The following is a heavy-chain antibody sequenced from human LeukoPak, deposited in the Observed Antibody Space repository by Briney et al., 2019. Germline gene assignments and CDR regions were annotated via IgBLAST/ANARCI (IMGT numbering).Heavy chain of an antibody. CDR2: INPSGGGR. V-gene: IGHV1-46*01. CDR1: GYTFTSYY. CDR3: ARDWGITMVWGINTYHYYGMDV. D-gene: IGHD3-10*01. J-gene: IGHJ6*02. Sequence: AASVKVSCKASGYTFTSYYMHWVRQAPGQGLEWMGLINPSGGGRTYAQKFQGRVTVTRDTSTSTVYMDLSSLRSDDTAVYYCARDWGITMVWGINTYHYYGMDVWGQGTTVTVSS.